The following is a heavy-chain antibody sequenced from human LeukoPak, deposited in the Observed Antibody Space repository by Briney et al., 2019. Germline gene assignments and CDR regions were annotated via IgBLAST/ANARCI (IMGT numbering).Heavy chain of an antibody. CDR3: ARDAPPYYYGSGSYLLTWGILDY. D-gene: IGHD3-10*01. CDR1: GFTFSSYA. J-gene: IGHJ4*02. V-gene: IGHV3-30-3*01. CDR2: ISYDGSNK. Sequence: PGRSLRLSCAASGFTFSSYAMHWVRQAPGKGLEWVAVISYDGSNKYYADSVKGRFTISRDNSKNTLYLQMNSLRAEDTAVYYCARDAPPYYYGSGSYLLTWGILDYWGQGTLVTVSS.